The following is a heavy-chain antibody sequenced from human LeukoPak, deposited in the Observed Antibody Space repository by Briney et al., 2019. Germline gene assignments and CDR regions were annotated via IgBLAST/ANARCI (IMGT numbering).Heavy chain of an antibody. CDR2: IYYSGST. V-gene: IGHV4-59*01. CDR3: ARDRSYYGSGSYYKPFGAFDI. CDR1: GGSISSYY. J-gene: IGHJ3*02. D-gene: IGHD3-10*01. Sequence: PSETLSLTCTVSGGSISSYYWSWIRQPPGKGLEWIGYIYYSGSTNYNPSLKSRVTISVDTSKNQFSLKLSSVTAADTAVYYCARDRSYYGSGSYYKPFGAFDIWGQGTMVTVSS.